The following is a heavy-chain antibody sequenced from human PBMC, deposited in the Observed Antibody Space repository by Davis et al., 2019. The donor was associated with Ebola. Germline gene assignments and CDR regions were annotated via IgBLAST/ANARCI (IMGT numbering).Heavy chain of an antibody. CDR3: ANFWSGYVI. D-gene: IGHD3-3*01. CDR2: INPHNGNT. J-gene: IGHJ3*02. V-gene: IGHV1-18*04. CDR1: GYTFTSYY. Sequence: AASVKVSCKASGYTFTSYYMHWVRQAPGQGLEWMGWINPHNGNTNYAQNVQGRVTMTTDTSTSTAYMDVGSLRSGDTAVYYCANFWSGYVIWGQGTMVTVSS.